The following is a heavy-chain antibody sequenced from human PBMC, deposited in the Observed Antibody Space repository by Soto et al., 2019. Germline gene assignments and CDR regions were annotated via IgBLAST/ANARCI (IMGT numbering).Heavy chain of an antibody. Sequence: PSETLSLTCAVYGGSFSGYYWSWIRQPPGKGLEWIGEINHSGSTNYNPSLKSRVTISVDTSKNQFSLKLSSVTAADTAVYYCARGPGYCSGGSCYSARDYWGQGTLVTVSS. CDR3: ARGPGYCSGGSCYSARDY. V-gene: IGHV4-34*01. CDR2: INHSGST. J-gene: IGHJ4*02. D-gene: IGHD2-15*01. CDR1: GGSFSGYY.